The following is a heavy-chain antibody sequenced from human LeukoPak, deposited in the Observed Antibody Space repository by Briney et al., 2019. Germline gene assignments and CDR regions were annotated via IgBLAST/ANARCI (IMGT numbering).Heavy chain of an antibody. D-gene: IGHD5-18*01. CDR3: ARARGYSYGQTNWFDP. J-gene: IGHJ5*02. Sequence: SETLSLTCTVSGGSISGYYWSWIRQPPGKGLEWIGYIYYTGSTNYNPSLKSRVTISVDTSKNQFSLKLSSVTAADTAVYYCARARGYSYGQTNWFDPWGQGTLVTVSS. CDR2: IYYTGST. CDR1: GGSISGYY. V-gene: IGHV4-59*12.